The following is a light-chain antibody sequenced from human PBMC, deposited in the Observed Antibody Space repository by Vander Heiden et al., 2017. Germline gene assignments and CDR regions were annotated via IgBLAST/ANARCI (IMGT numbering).Light chain of an antibody. CDR3: QVWDSSSDHVV. J-gene: IGLJ2*01. CDR1: NIRSKS. Sequence: SSVLTPPPSVSVAPGQTARIPCGGNNIRSKSVYWDQQKPGQAPVLVVDDGGDRPSGIPERFSGSNSENTATLTISRVEAGDEADYYCQVWDSSSDHVVFGGGTKVTVL. V-gene: IGLV3-21*02. CDR2: DGG.